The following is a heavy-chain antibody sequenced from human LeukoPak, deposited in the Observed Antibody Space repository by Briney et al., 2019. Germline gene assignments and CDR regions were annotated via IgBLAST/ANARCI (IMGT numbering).Heavy chain of an antibody. D-gene: IGHD2-8*02. V-gene: IGHV3-23*01. CDR3: AKDTDQVTGGYYYYGMDV. Sequence: GGSLRLSCAASGFTFSSYDMSWVRQAPGKGLEWVSGISGSGGSTYYADSVKGRFTISRDNSKNPLYLQMNSLRAEDTAVYYCAKDTDQVTGGYYYYGMDVWGQGTTVTVSS. CDR2: ISGSGGST. J-gene: IGHJ6*02. CDR1: GFTFSSYD.